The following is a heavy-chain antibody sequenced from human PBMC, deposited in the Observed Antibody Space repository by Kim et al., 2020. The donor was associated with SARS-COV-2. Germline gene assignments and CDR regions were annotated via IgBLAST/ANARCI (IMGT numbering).Heavy chain of an antibody. CDR1: GGSISSSRYY. CDR3: AKDRDYDAFDI. Sequence: SETLSLTCTVSGGSISSSRYYWGWIRQPPGKGLEWIGSFYYNGRSYYNPSLKSRVTTSVDTSKNQFSLKLSSVTAADTAVYYCAKDRDYDAFDIWGQGT. V-gene: IGHV4-39*07. J-gene: IGHJ3*02. D-gene: IGHD5-12*01. CDR2: FYYNGRS.